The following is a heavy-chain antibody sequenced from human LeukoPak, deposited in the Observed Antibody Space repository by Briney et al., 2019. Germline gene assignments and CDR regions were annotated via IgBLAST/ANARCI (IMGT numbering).Heavy chain of an antibody. CDR3: ARGYVDTAILNYYYYYMDV. Sequence: ASVKVSCKASGYTFTSYYMHWVRQAPGQGLEWMGIINPSGGSTSYAQKFQGRVTMTRDMSTSTVYMELSSLRSEDTAVYYCARGYVDTAILNYYYYYMDVWGKGTTVTVSS. D-gene: IGHD5-18*01. CDR1: GYTFTSYY. CDR2: INPSGGST. V-gene: IGHV1-46*01. J-gene: IGHJ6*03.